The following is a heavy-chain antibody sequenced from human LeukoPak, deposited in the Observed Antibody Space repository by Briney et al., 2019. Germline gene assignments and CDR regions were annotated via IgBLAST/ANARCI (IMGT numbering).Heavy chain of an antibody. J-gene: IGHJ4*02. D-gene: IGHD1-26*01. V-gene: IGHV5-51*01. Sequence: KTGESLKISCKGSGYGFTSYWIGWVRQMPGKGLEWMGIIYPGDSDTRYSPSFQGQVTISAGKSNSTAYLQWNSLKASDTAIYYCARPRAAMGATIGYWGQGTLVTVSS. CDR1: GYGFTSYW. CDR3: ARPRAAMGATIGY. CDR2: IYPGDSDT.